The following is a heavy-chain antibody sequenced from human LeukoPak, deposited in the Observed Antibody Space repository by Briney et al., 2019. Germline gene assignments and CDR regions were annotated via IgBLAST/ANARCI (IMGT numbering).Heavy chain of an antibody. CDR3: ARVRLDGLYYDSSGYFDY. CDR1: GGTFSSYA. J-gene: IGHJ4*02. V-gene: IGHV1-69*06. Sequence: GASVKVSCKASGGTFSSYAISWVRQAPGQGLEWMGGIIPIFGTANYAQKFQGRVTITADKSTSTAYMELSSLRSEDTAVYYCARVRLDGLYYDSSGYFDYWGQGTLVTVSS. D-gene: IGHD3-22*01. CDR2: IIPIFGTA.